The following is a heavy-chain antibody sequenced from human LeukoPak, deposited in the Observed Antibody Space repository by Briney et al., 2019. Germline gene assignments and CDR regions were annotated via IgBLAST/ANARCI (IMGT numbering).Heavy chain of an antibody. CDR1: GYTFTSYD. D-gene: IGHD2-15*01. CDR3: ARDPRRYCSGGSCHNNWFDP. Sequence: SVKVSCKASGYTFTSYDINWVRQAPGQGLEWMGGIIPIFGTANYAQKFQGRVTITADESTSTAYMELSSLRSEDTAVYYCARDPRRYCSGGSCHNNWFDPWGQGTLVTVSS. J-gene: IGHJ5*02. CDR2: IIPIFGTA. V-gene: IGHV1-69*13.